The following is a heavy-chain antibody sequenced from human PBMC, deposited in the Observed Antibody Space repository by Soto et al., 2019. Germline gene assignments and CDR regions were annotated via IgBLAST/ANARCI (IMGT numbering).Heavy chain of an antibody. CDR1: GGSFSGYY. D-gene: IGHD3-10*01. CDR3: ARGRSRIGSGSYYPL. J-gene: IGHJ4*02. V-gene: IGHV4-34*01. Sequence: SETLSLTCAVSGGSFSGYYWSWIRQHPGKGLEWIGEINHSGSTNNNPSLKSRVTITLDTNKNQFSLKLSSVTAADTAVYYCARGRSRIGSGSYYPLWGQGTLVTVSS. CDR2: INHSGST.